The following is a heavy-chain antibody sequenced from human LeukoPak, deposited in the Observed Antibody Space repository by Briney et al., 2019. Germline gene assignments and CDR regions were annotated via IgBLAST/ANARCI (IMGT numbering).Heavy chain of an antibody. J-gene: IGHJ4*02. Sequence: GGSLRLSCAASGFTFSSYSTNWVRQAPGKGLEWVSYISSGSSTTYYADSVKGRFTISRDNAKNSLYLQMNSLRAEDTAVYYCARDIIATPPGYWGQGTLVTVSS. CDR3: ARDIIATPPGY. CDR2: ISSGSSTT. D-gene: IGHD6-6*01. CDR1: GFTFSSYS. V-gene: IGHV3-48*01.